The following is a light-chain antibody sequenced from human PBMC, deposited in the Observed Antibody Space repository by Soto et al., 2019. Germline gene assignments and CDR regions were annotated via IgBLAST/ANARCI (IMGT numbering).Light chain of an antibody. CDR2: DAS. Sequence: DIQMTQSPASLSASVGDRVTITCQASQDIYNYLNWYQQKPGRAPKLLINDASNLETGVPSRFSGSGSGTDFTFTIISLQPDDIATYYCQQYGSSPRTFGQGTKVEV. CDR3: QQYGSSPRT. CDR1: QDIYNY. J-gene: IGKJ1*01. V-gene: IGKV1-33*01.